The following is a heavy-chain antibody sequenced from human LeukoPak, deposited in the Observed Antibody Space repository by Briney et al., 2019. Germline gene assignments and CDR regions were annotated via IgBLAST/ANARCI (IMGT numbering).Heavy chain of an antibody. J-gene: IGHJ3*02. Sequence: PGGSLRLSCAASGFTFSSYAMSWVRQAPGKGLEWVSAISGSGGSTYYADSVKGRFTISRDNSKNTLYLQMNSLRAEDTAVYYCAKDNHYYDSSGYFFFAAFDIWGQGTMVTVSS. CDR1: GFTFSSYA. CDR3: AKDNHYYDSSGYFFFAAFDI. CDR2: ISGSGGST. V-gene: IGHV3-23*01. D-gene: IGHD3-22*01.